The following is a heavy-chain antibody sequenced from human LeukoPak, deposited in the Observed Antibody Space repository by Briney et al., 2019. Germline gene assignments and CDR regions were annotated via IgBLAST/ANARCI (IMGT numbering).Heavy chain of an antibody. CDR1: VGSTSISSYY. J-gene: IGHJ4*01. CDR2: IYYSGRT. D-gene: IGHD3-3*01. CDR3: AGCGYYDCWSGYKPAAFDY. Sequence: SETLSLTCTVPVGSTSISSYYLGWIRQPPGKGLEWIGSIYYSGRTYYSPSLKSRVTISVDTSKNQSSLKLSSLTPADTAGFTCAGCGYYDCWSGYKPAAFDYWGHGTLVTVSS. V-gene: IGHV4-39*01.